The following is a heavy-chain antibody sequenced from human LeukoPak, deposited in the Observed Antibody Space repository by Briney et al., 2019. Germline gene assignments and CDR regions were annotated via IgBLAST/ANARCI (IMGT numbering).Heavy chain of an antibody. CDR3: ARGDHYYDSSAFLDY. V-gene: IGHV3-30*04. Sequence: GGSLRLSCAASGFTFNLYAMHWVRQAPGKGLEWVALMSYDGCNKYYTDSVKGRFSISRDNSKNTLYVQINNLRPEDTAVYYCARGDHYYDSSAFLDYWGQGTLVTVSS. D-gene: IGHD3-22*01. CDR1: GFTFNLYA. J-gene: IGHJ4*02. CDR2: MSYDGCNK.